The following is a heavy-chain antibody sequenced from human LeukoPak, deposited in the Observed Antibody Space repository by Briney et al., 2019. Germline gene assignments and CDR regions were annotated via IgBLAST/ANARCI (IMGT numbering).Heavy chain of an antibody. CDR3: ARTYYDILTGYNPYFDY. CDR1: GFTFSSYS. D-gene: IGHD3-9*01. CDR2: ITSSSTSM. J-gene: IGHJ4*02. Sequence: GGSLRLPCAASGFTFSSYSMNWVRQAPGKGLEWVSSITSSSTSMYHADSVKGRFTISRDNAKNSLYLQMLSLRAEDTAVYYCARTYYDILTGYNPYFDYWGQGTLVTVSS. V-gene: IGHV3-21*01.